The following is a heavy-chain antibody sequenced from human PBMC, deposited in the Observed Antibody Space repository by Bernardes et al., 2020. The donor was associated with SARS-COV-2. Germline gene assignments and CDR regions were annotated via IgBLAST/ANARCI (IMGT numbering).Heavy chain of an antibody. CDR1: GFTFSSYA. CDR3: AKDRQRWAFDI. D-gene: IGHD4-17*01. J-gene: IGHJ3*02. V-gene: IGHV3-23*01. Sequence: GGSLRLSCVASGFTFSSYAMSWVRQAPGKGLEWVSSVGASGASTNYADSVKGRFTISRDNSKNTLYLQMNSLRAEDTAVYYCAKDRQRWAFDIWGQGTMVTVSS. CDR2: VGASGAST.